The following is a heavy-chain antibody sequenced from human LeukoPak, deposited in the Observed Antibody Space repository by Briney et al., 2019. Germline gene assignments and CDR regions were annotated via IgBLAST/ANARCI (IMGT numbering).Heavy chain of an antibody. Sequence: GALRLSRAAPGFTFSTYALHRGRQGPGKGLEWAAVLSYGGSNKYYADSVKGRFTISRDNSRNTLFLQMNGLRADDTAVYYCARVISAAGTPPYYYYYGMDVWGQGTTVTVSS. V-gene: IGHV3-30*04. D-gene: IGHD6-13*01. CDR2: LSYGGSNK. J-gene: IGHJ6*02. CDR1: GFTFSTYA. CDR3: ARVISAAGTPPYYYYYGMDV.